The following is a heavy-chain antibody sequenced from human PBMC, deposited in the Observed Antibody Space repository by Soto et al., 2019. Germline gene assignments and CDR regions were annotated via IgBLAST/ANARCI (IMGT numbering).Heavy chain of an antibody. CDR3: AKDSNKYSSSLRGRYFEY. Sequence: SLRLSCAASGFTLDDYAMHWVRQAPGKGLEWVSGISWNSGSIGYADSVKGRFTISRDNSKNTLLLQMNSLGAEDTAVYDCAKDSNKYSSSLRGRYFEYRGQG. D-gene: IGHD4-4*01. CDR2: ISWNSGSI. V-gene: IGHV3-9*01. CDR1: GFTLDDYA. J-gene: IGHJ4*02.